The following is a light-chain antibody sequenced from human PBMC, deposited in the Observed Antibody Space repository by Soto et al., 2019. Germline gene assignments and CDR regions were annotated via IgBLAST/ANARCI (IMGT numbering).Light chain of an antibody. CDR2: DVS. J-gene: IGLJ3*02. CDR1: SSDVGGYNY. Sequence: QSALTQPRSVSGSPGQSVTISCTGTSSDVGGYNYVSWYQRHPGKAPKLMIYDVSKRPSGVPDRFSGSKSGNTASLTISGLQAEDEADYHCCSYAGSYTWVFGGGTKLTVL. V-gene: IGLV2-11*01. CDR3: CSYAGSYTWV.